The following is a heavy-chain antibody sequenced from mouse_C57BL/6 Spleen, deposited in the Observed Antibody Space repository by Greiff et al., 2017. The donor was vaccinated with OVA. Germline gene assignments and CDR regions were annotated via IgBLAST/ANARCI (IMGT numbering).Heavy chain of an antibody. Sequence: DVKLVESGGGLVQPGGSLKLSCAASGFTFSDYGMAWVRQAPRKGPEWVAFISNLAYSIYYADTVTGRFTISRENAKNTLYLDMSSLRSEDTAMYYCARLDSSGYGFADWGQGTLVTVSA. CDR2: ISNLAYSI. J-gene: IGHJ3*01. CDR1: GFTFSDYG. CDR3: ARLDSSGYGFAD. D-gene: IGHD3-2*02. V-gene: IGHV5-15*01.